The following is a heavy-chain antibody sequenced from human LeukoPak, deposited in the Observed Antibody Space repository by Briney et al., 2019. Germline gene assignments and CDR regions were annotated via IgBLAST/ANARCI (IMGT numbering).Heavy chain of an antibody. CDR3: ARFDQVSETAGGY. D-gene: IGHD5/OR15-5a*01. J-gene: IGHJ4*02. CDR2: INPNSGGT. Sequence: GASVKVSCKASGDTFTGYYMHWVRQAPGQGLEWMGWINPNSGGTNYAQKFQGWVTMTRDTSISAAYMDLSRLISDDTAVYYCARFDQVSETAGGYWGQGTLVTVSS. CDR1: GDTFTGYY. V-gene: IGHV1-2*04.